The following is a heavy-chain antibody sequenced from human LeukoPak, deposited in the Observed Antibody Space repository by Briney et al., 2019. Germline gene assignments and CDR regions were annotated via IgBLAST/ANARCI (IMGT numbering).Heavy chain of an antibody. CDR3: ARESQSGSYGAYYFDY. CDR2: IYTSGST. CDR1: GGSISSYY. D-gene: IGHD1-26*01. Sequence: SETLSLTCTVSGGSISSYYWSWIRQPAGKGLEWIGRIYTSGSTNYNPSLKSRVTMSVDTSKNQFSLKLSSVTAADTAVYYRARESQSGSYGAYYFDYWGQGTLVTVSS. J-gene: IGHJ4*02. V-gene: IGHV4-4*07.